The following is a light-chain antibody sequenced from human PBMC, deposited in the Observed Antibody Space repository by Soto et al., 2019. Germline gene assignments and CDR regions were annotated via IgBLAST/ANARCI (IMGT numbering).Light chain of an antibody. CDR2: GAS. CDR3: QQYNNWWT. Sequence: VMTQSPATLSVSPGERATLSCRASRSINSNLAWYQQRPGQAPRLLIYGASTRATGIPARFSGSGSGTEFTLTISSLQSEDFAVYYCQQYNNWWTFGQGTKVDIK. V-gene: IGKV3-15*01. J-gene: IGKJ1*01. CDR1: RSINSN.